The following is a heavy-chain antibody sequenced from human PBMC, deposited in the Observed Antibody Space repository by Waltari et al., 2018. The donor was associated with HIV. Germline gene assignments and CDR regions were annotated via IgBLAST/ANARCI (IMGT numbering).Heavy chain of an antibody. Sequence: QVQLQHSGPGLVQPSQTLSLTCSISGDSVSSNSAAWNWITQSPSRGLGGRARTYYMTKWYNDYALFGKGRVTSTPDTSGNQFSLQLNSVTPEDTAVYYWARGSNKLLAYWGQGALVTVSS. V-gene: IGHV6-1*01. D-gene: IGHD1-26*01. CDR3: ARGSNKLLAY. CDR2: TYYMTKWYN. J-gene: IGHJ4*02. CDR1: GDSVSSNSAA.